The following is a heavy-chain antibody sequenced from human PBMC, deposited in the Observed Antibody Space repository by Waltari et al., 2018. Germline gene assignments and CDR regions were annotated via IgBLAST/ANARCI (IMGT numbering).Heavy chain of an antibody. J-gene: IGHJ5*02. V-gene: IGHV4-34*01. CDR2: INHSGST. D-gene: IGHD6-13*01. CDR1: GGSFRGYY. Sequence: QVQLQQWGAGLLKPSETLSLTCAVYGGSFRGYYWSWIRPPPGKGLEWIGEINHSGSTNYNPSLKSRVTISVDTSKNQFSLKLSSVTAADTAVYYCATSTNLIAAARNWFDPWGQGTLVTVSS. CDR3: ATSTNLIAAARNWFDP.